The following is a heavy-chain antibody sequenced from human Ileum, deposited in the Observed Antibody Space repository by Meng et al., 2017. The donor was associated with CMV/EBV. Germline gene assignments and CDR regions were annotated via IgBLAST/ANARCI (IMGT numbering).Heavy chain of an antibody. CDR2: SPYYGDDA. Sequence: GGSLRLSCSGSGVAFRNNYLHWVRQAPGKEPEWLSLSPYYGDDAYYAASVRGRFTISKDNSGNVVTLQMNNLRSEDTAVYYCVKSRATLGAFDLWGRGTQVTVSS. J-gene: IGHJ3*01. CDR1: GVAFRNNY. CDR3: VKSRATLGAFDL. V-gene: IGHV3-30*18.